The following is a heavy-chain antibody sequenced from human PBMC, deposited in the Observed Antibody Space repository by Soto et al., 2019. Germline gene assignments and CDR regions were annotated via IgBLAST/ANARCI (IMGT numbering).Heavy chain of an antibody. Sequence: GGSLRLSCAASGFTFSNAWINWVRQAPGKGLEWVSSISSSSSYIYYADSVKGRFTISRDNAKNSLYLQMNSLRAEDTAVYYCARDHLIAGATFDYWGQGTLVTVSS. J-gene: IGHJ4*02. CDR3: ARDHLIAGATFDY. CDR1: GFTFSNAW. CDR2: ISSSSSYI. D-gene: IGHD1-26*01. V-gene: IGHV3-21*01.